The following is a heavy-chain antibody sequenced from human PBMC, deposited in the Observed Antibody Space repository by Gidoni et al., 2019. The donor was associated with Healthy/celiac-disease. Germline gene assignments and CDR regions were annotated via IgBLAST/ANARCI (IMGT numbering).Heavy chain of an antibody. J-gene: IGHJ3*02. CDR2: IIAILGIP. CDR1: GGTFSSYT. CDR3: AREEGRDGFIDAFDI. D-gene: IGHD2-15*01. Sequence: QVQLVQSGAEVKKPGSSVKVSCKASGGTFSSYTISWVRQAPGQGLEWMGRIIAILGIPNYAQMFQGRVTITADKYTSTAYMELSSLRSEDTAVYYCAREEGRDGFIDAFDIWGQGTMVTVSS. V-gene: IGHV1-69*08.